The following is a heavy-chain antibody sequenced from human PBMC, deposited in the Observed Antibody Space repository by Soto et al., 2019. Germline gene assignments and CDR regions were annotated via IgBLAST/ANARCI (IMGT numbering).Heavy chain of an antibody. D-gene: IGHD2-15*01. Sequence: SGPTLVNPTQTLTLTCTLSGFSLSTSGVGVGWIRQPPGKALEWLTLIYWDDDKRYSPSLKSRLTITKDTSKNQVVLTMTNMDPVDTATYYCALRRGYCSGGSCYSSWFAPWGQ. V-gene: IGHV2-5*02. CDR3: ALRRGYCSGGSCYSSWFAP. CDR2: IYWDDDK. J-gene: IGHJ5*02. CDR1: GFSLSTSGVG.